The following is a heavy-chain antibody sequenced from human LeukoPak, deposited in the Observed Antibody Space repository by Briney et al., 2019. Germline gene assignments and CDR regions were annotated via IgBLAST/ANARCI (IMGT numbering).Heavy chain of an antibody. J-gene: IGHJ6*04. D-gene: IGHD6-25*01. CDR3: ARSSSGRYYYYYGMDV. Sequence: ASVKVSCKASGYTFTSYGISWVRQAPGQGLEWMGWISAYNGNTNYAQKLQGRVTMTTDTSTSTAYMELRSLRSDDTAVYYCARSSSGRYYYYYGMDVWGKGTTVTVSS. CDR2: ISAYNGNT. CDR1: GYTFTSYG. V-gene: IGHV1-18*04.